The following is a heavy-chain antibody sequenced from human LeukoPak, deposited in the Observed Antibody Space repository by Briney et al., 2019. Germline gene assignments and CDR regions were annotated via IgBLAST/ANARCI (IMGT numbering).Heavy chain of an antibody. Sequence: GASVKVSCKASGYNFTSYGISRVRQAPGQGLEWMGWISAYNGNTNYAQKLQGRVTMTTDTSTSTAYMELRSLRSDDTAVYYCARDPRSYYDSTIAFDYWGQGTLVTVSS. V-gene: IGHV1-18*01. J-gene: IGHJ4*02. CDR2: ISAYNGNT. CDR3: ARDPRSYYDSTIAFDY. D-gene: IGHD3-22*01. CDR1: GYNFTSYG.